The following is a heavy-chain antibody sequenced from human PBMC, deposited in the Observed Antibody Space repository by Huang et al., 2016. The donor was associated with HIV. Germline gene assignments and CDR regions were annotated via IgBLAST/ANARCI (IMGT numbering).Heavy chain of an antibody. Sequence: EVQLVQSGAEVKKPGESLKISCTGSGYSFSIYWIAWVRQMPGKGLEWRGISYPFESKSTYRPSFEGHVSISVDKSINTVYLHWSSLKASDTAIYYCAKGRRAFDVWGQGTWVTVSS. CDR1: GYSFSIYW. CDR3: AKGRRAFDV. J-gene: IGHJ3*01. CDR2: SYPFESKS. V-gene: IGHV5-51*03.